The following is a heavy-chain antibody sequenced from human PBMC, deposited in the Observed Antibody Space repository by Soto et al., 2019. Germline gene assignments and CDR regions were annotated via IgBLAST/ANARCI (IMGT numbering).Heavy chain of an antibody. J-gene: IGHJ6*02. Sequence: PGGSLRLSCAASGFTFSNYGMHWVRQAPGKGLEWVAVIWYDGSNKYYADSVKGRSTISRDNSKNTQFLQMNSLRAEDTALYYCARYGPHYGMDVWGQGTTVTVSS. CDR3: ARYGPHYGMDV. D-gene: IGHD3-10*01. V-gene: IGHV3-33*01. CDR1: GFTFSNYG. CDR2: IWYDGSNK.